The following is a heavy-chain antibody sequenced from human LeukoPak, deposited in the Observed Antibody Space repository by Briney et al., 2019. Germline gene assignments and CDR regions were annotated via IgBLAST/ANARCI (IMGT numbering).Heavy chain of an antibody. CDR2: IYYSGST. V-gene: IGHV4-59*01. CDR3: ARVLMVVTAISPYYYYYGMDV. Sequence: SETLSLTCTVSGGSISSYYWSWIRQPPGKGLEWVGYIYYSGSTNYNPSLKSRVTISVDTSKNQFFLKLSSVTAADTAVYYCARVLMVVTAISPYYYYYGMDVWGQGTTVTVSS. D-gene: IGHD2-21*02. CDR1: GGSISSYY. J-gene: IGHJ6*02.